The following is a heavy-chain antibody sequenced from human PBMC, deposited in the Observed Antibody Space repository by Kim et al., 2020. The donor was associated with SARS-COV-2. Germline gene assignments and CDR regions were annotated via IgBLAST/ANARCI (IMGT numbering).Heavy chain of an antibody. V-gene: IGHV3-7*01. Sequence: DKYYVDSVKGRLTISRDNAKNSLYLQMDSLRVEDTAVYYCARGGGWPFDYWGQGTLVTVSS. CDR3: ARGGGWPFDY. CDR2: DK. J-gene: IGHJ4*02. D-gene: IGHD6-19*01.